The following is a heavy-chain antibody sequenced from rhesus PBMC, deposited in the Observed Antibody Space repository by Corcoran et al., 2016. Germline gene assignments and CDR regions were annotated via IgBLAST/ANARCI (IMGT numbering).Heavy chain of an antibody. CDR1: GGSFSGYY. Sequence: QVQLQESGPGLVKPSEMLSLTCAVSGGSFSGYYWGWIRQPPGKGLEWIGNISSSGSTDKNTHLKRRVSISTDTSRNKYSLKLRCVTAADTAVYYCARHYEDDYGYCYSGGFDYWGQGVLVTVSS. CDR2: ISSSGST. J-gene: IGHJ4*01. V-gene: IGHV4-165*01. D-gene: IGHD3-9*01. CDR3: ARHYEDDYGYCYSGGFDY.